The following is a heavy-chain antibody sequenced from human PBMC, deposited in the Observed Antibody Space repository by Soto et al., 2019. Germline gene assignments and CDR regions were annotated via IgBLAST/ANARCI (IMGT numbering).Heavy chain of an antibody. V-gene: IGHV3-74*01. CDR2: INSDGSST. Sequence: EVQLVESGGGLVQPGGSLRLSCAASGFTFSSFWMHWVRQAPGKGLVWVSRINSDGSSTSYADSVKGRFTISRDNAKNTLYLQMNSLRAEDTAVYYCASFRSSWTHNWFDPWGQGTLVTVSS. CDR3: ASFRSSWTHNWFDP. CDR1: GFTFSSFW. D-gene: IGHD6-13*01. J-gene: IGHJ5*02.